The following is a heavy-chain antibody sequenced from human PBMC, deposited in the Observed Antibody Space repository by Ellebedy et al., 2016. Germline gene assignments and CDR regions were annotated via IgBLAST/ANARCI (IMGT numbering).Heavy chain of an antibody. CDR3: ARAYDVYDI. CDR1: GFTFSSYA. D-gene: IGHD3-22*01. CDR2: ITATGGST. V-gene: IGHV3-23*01. Sequence: GESLKISCADSGFTFSSYAMNWVRQAPGKGLEWISAITATGGSTYYVESVKGRFTISRDNAKNTLYLQMNSLRAEDTAVFYCARAYDVYDIWGQGTMVTVSS. J-gene: IGHJ3*02.